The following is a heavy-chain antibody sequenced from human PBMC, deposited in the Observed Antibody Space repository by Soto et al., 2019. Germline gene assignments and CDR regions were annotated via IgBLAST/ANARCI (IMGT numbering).Heavy chain of an antibody. CDR2: INPNSGGT. J-gene: IGHJ5*02. Sequence: ASVKVSCKASGYTFTGYYMHWARQAPGQGLEWMGWINPNSGGTNYAQKFQGWVTMTRDTSISTAYMELSRLRSDDTAVYYCARGMPTITGTISNWFDPWGQGTLVTVSS. CDR3: ARGMPTITGTISNWFDP. D-gene: IGHD1-7*01. CDR1: GYTFTGYY. V-gene: IGHV1-2*04.